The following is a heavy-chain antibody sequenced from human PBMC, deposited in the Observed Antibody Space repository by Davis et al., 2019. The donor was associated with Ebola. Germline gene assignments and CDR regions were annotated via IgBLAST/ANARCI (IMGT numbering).Heavy chain of an antibody. J-gene: IGHJ4*02. Sequence: GESLKISCAASGFTFSSYAMSWVRQAPGKGLEWVSAISGSGGSTYYADSVKGRFTISRDNSKNTLYLQMNSLRVEDTAIYYCAKIFFGTRAIDYGDYWGQGTLVTVSS. CDR2: ISGSGGST. CDR1: GFTFSSYA. V-gene: IGHV3-23*01. CDR3: AKIFFGTRAIDYGDY. D-gene: IGHD3-3*01.